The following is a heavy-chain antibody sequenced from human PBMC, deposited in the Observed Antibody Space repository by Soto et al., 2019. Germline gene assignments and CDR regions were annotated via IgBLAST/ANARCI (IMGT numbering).Heavy chain of an antibody. Sequence: GGSLRLSCVASGFTFSNAWMSWFRQAPGKGLEWVGRIRKKTDGGTADYAAPVKGRFTISRDDSKNTLYLQMNSLKTEDTAVYYCNTNKGYCKGCTLHPLRFDPWGQGTLVTVSS. CDR1: GFTFSNAW. CDR3: NTNKGYCKGCTLHPLRFDP. CDR2: IRKKTDGGTA. J-gene: IGHJ5*01. D-gene: IGHD2-15*01. V-gene: IGHV3-15*01.